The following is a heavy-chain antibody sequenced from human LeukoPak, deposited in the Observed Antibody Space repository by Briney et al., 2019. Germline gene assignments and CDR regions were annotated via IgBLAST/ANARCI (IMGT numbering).Heavy chain of an antibody. D-gene: IGHD3-10*01. CDR2: ISAYNGNT. CDR3: ARVGLAESYGAGEYGMDV. Sequence: ASVNVSCTASGYTLTTYGISWVRHAPGQGREGMGWISAYNGNTNYAQTIKGRVTMTTDTSTSTAYMEMRSLRSDDRAVYYCARVGLAESYGAGEYGMDVWGKGTTVTVSS. CDR1: GYTLTTYG. V-gene: IGHV1-18*04. J-gene: IGHJ6*04.